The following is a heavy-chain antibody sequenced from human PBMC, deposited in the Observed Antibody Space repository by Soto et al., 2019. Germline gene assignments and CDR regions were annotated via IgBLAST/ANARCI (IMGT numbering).Heavy chain of an antibody. CDR3: AKDSRAGGNYGFYSDF. D-gene: IGHD1-7*01. J-gene: IGHJ4*02. V-gene: IGHV3-23*01. CDR1: GFTFSGYG. Sequence: GGSLRLSCAASGFTFSGYGMTWVRQAPGKGLEWVSFSSATGAGTYYADSVKGRFTISRDNSKNTLYLQMTSLRADDTAVYYCAKDSRAGGNYGFYSDFWGQGALVTVSS. CDR2: SSATGAGT.